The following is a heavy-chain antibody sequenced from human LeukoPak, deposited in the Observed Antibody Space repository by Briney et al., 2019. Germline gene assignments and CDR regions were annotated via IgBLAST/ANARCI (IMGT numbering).Heavy chain of an antibody. CDR2: IIPILGIA. V-gene: IGHV1-69*04. J-gene: IGHJ4*02. D-gene: IGHD6-19*01. CDR1: GGTFSSYA. CDR3: ARFQEPDTPVAPSDY. Sequence: SVKVSCKASGGTFSSYAISWVRQAPGQGLEWMGRIIPILGIANYAQKFQGRVTITADKSTSTAYMELSSLRSEDTAVYYCARFQEPDTPVAPSDYWGQGTLVTVSS.